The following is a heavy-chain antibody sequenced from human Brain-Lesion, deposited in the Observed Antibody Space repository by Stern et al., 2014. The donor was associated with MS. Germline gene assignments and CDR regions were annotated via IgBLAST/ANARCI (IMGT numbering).Heavy chain of an antibody. V-gene: IGHV4-61*02. D-gene: IGHD2-2*01. CDR1: GSSISSGGYY. CDR3: ARGRVVPGFQYYATDV. J-gene: IGHJ6*02. CDR2: IFNGGRP. Sequence: QVQLVESGPGLVKPSQTLSLSCTVSGSSISSGGYYWSWIRQPAGKGLEWIGRIFNGGRPSSPPPLKIGVPIPIAPSKNHFSLGLNSMTAADTAVYYCARGRVVPGFQYYATDVWGQGTTVIVSS.